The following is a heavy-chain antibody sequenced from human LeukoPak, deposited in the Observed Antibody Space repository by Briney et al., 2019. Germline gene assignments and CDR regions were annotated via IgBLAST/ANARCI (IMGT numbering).Heavy chain of an antibody. V-gene: IGHV3-23*01. CDR2: ISHSGGDT. J-gene: IGHJ3*02. Sequence: GGSLRLSCAASGFTFSSYAMSWVRQAPGKGLEWVSVISHSGGDTFYAASVKGRFTISRDNSKNTLYLQMNSLRAEDTAVYYCAKGSAGTSYSASDIWGRGTMVTVSS. CDR3: AKGSAGTSYSASDI. D-gene: IGHD2-15*01. CDR1: GFTFSSYA.